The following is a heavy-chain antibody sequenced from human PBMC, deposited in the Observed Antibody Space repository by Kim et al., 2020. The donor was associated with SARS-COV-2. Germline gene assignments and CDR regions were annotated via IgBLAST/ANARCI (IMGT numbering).Heavy chain of an antibody. CDR3: ARDGKDIVVVPAAIPGKYYYYGMDV. D-gene: IGHD2-2*02. V-gene: IGHV1-69*13. CDR2: IIPIFGTA. CDR1: GGTFSSYA. Sequence: SVKVSCKASGGTFSSYAISWVRQAPGQGLEWMGGIIPIFGTANYAQKFQGRVTITADESTSTAYMELSSLRSEDTAVYYCARDGKDIVVVPAAIPGKYYYYGMDVWGQGTTVTVSS. J-gene: IGHJ6*02.